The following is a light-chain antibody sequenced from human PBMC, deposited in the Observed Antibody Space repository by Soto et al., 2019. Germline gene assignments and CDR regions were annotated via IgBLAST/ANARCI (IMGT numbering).Light chain of an antibody. CDR3: SSYTSTSSYV. CDR2: EVS. Sequence: QSVLTEPAWVSVSPGQSITVSCTGTSSDIGNYNYVSWYQQHPGKAPKLMISEVSNRPSGVSNRFSGSKSGNTASLTISGLQPEDEADYYCSSYTSTSSYVFGGGTKVTVL. J-gene: IGLJ1*01. V-gene: IGLV2-14*01. CDR1: SSDIGNYNY.